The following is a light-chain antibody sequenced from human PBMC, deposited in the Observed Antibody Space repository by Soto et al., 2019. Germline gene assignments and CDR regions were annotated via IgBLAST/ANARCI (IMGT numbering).Light chain of an antibody. CDR3: SAYTSSSTLV. V-gene: IGLV2-14*01. J-gene: IGLJ2*01. CDR1: SSDVGGYNY. CDR2: DVS. Sequence: QSALPQPASVSGSPGQSITISCTGTSSDVGGYNYVSWYQQHPGKAPKLMIYDVSKRPSGVSNRFSGSKSGNTASLTISGVQAEDEADYYCSAYTSSSTLVFGGGTKLTVL.